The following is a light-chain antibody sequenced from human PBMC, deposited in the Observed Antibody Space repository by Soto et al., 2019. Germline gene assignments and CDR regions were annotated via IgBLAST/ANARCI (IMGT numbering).Light chain of an antibody. J-gene: IGKJ5*01. CDR3: HQRQYWPPIT. V-gene: IGKV3-11*01. Sequence: EIVLTQSPATLSLSPVERATLSCRASQSVSSYLAWYQQKPGQAPRLLIYDASNRATGVPARFSGGGSGTDFTLTISSLEPEDFAVYYCHQRQYWPPITFGQGTRLEIK. CDR2: DAS. CDR1: QSVSSY.